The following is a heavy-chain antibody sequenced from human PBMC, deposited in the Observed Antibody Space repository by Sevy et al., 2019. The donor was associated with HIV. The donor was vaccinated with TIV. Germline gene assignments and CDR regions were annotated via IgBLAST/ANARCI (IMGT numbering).Heavy chain of an antibody. D-gene: IGHD2-15*01. CDR1: GFTFKYHG. Sequence: GGSLRLSCAASGFTFKYHGKHWVRQAPGKGLEWLSLISIDGSNKYYADSVKGRFTISRDNAKNTVSVQMNSLRPEDTDTYYCAKDGGHIDIDYWGQGTLVTVSS. J-gene: IGHJ4*02. V-gene: IGHV3-30*18. CDR2: ISIDGSNK. CDR3: AKDGGHIDIDY.